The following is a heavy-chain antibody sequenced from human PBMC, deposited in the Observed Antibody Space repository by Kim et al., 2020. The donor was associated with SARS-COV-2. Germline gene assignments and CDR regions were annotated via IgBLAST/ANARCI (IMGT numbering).Heavy chain of an antibody. CDR2: IWYDGSNK. CDR1: GFTFSSYG. CDR3: AKDPAAAGTLGWFDP. J-gene: IGHJ5*02. V-gene: IGHV3-33*06. Sequence: GGSLRLSCAASGFTFSSYGMHWVRQAPGKGLEWVAVIWYDGSNKYYADSVKGRFTISRDNSKNTLYLQMNSLRAEDTAVYYCAKDPAAAGTLGWFDPWGQGTLVTVSS. D-gene: IGHD6-13*01.